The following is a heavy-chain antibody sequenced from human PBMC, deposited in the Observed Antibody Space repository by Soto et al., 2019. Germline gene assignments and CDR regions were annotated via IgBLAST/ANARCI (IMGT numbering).Heavy chain of an antibody. J-gene: IGHJ4*02. CDR1: GGSVSSGSYY. CDR3: ARAPRIPEGPYYFDY. V-gene: IGHV4-61*01. CDR2: IYYSGST. D-gene: IGHD2-2*02. Sequence: QVQLQESGPGLVKPSETLSLTCTVSGGSVSSGSYYWSWIRQPPGKGLEWIGYIYYSGSTNYNPSPKSPVTISVDTSKNQFSLKLSSVTAADTAVYYCARAPRIPEGPYYFDYWGQGTLVTVSS.